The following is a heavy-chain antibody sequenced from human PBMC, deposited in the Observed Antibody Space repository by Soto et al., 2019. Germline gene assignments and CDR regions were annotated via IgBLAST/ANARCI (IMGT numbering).Heavy chain of an antibody. Sequence: GGSLRLSCAASGVTFSSYGMHWVRQAPGKGLEWVAVIWYDGSNKYYADSAKGRFTISRDNSKTTRYLPMNGLSAAATDVSYCEREEGAIAAALYGMDVWGQGTTVTVSS. CDR1: GVTFSSYG. J-gene: IGHJ6*02. V-gene: IGHV3-33*01. CDR2: IWYDGSNK. D-gene: IGHD6-13*01. CDR3: EREEGAIAAALYGMDV.